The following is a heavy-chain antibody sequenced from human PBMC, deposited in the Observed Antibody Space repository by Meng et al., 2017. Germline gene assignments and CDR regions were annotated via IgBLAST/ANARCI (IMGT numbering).Heavy chain of an antibody. CDR3: ARDYGDYAWIAKRWFDP. V-gene: IGHV1-69*01. CDR1: GVTLSRYA. CDR2: IIPIFGTA. D-gene: IGHD4-17*01. Sequence: VWLVQAGAEVRKPGASVKVSGKASGVTLSRYAISWVRQAPGQGLEWMRGIIPIFGTANYAQKFQGRVTITADESTSTAYMELSSLRSEDTAVYYCARDYGDYAWIAKRWFDPWGQGTLVTVSS. J-gene: IGHJ5*02.